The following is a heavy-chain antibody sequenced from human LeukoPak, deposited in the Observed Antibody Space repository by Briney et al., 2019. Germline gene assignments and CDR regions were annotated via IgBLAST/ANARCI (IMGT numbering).Heavy chain of an antibody. CDR3: AKRDPSGTFPYYFDQ. Sequence: GGSLRLSCVASGFTSRSSATSSVRHAPGKGLDWVSAISESGGNTYYEDSVKGRFTISRDNSKNTLYLQMDSLRAEDTAIYYCAKRDPSGTFPYYFDQWGQGTLVTVSS. CDR2: ISESGGNT. CDR1: GFTSRSSA. D-gene: IGHD3-10*01. J-gene: IGHJ4*02. V-gene: IGHV3-23*01.